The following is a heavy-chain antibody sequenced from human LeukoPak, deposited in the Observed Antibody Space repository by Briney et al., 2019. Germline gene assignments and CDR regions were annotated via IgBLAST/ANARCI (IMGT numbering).Heavy chain of an antibody. D-gene: IGHD2-15*01. CDR2: IYYSGST. J-gene: IGHJ5*02. CDR3: ARTHVVTATVDL. V-gene: IGHV4-59*12. CDR1: GGSISSYY. Sequence: SETLSLTCTVSGGSISSYYWSWIRQPPGKGLEWIGYIYYSGSTNYNPSLKSRVTISVDTSKNQFSLRLSSVTAADTAVYFCARTHVVTATVDLWGQGTLVTVSS.